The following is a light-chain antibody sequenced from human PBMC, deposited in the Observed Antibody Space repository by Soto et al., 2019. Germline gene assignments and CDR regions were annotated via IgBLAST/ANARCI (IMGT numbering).Light chain of an antibody. V-gene: IGLV2-8*01. CDR2: EVT. Sequence: SALTQPPSASGSPGQSVTIPCTGTSSDVGGYNYVSWYQQHPGKAPKLIIYEVTRRPSGVPDRFSGSKSGNTASLTVSGLQADEEADYSCRSYARGNTYVFGAGTKLTVL. CDR1: SSDVGGYNY. J-gene: IGLJ1*01. CDR3: RSYARGNTYV.